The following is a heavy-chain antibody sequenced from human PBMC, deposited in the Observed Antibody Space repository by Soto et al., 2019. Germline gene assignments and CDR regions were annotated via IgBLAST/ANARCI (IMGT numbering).Heavy chain of an antibody. CDR3: ARDRRGYYYYMDV. V-gene: IGHV3-48*01. J-gene: IGHJ6*03. CDR1: GFTFSSYS. D-gene: IGHD3-16*01. Sequence: GGSLRLSCAASGFTFSSYSMNWVRQAPGKGLEWVSYISSSSSTIYYADSVKGRFTISRDNAKNSLYLQMNSLRAEDTAVNYCARDRRGYYYYMDVWGKGTTVTVSS. CDR2: ISSSSSTI.